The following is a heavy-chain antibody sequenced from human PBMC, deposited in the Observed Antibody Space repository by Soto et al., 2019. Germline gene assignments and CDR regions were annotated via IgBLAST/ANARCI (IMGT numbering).Heavy chain of an antibody. J-gene: IGHJ6*02. D-gene: IGHD3-10*01. CDR2: ISYDGSNK. V-gene: IGHV3-30-3*01. Sequence: GGSLRLSCAASGFTFISYAMHWVRQAPGKGLEWVAVISYDGSNKYYADSVKGRFTISRDNSKNTLYLQMNSLRAEDTAVYYCARDRGPYYYGSGSYYYYGMDVWGQGTTVTVSS. CDR3: ARDRGPYYYGSGSYYYYGMDV. CDR1: GFTFISYA.